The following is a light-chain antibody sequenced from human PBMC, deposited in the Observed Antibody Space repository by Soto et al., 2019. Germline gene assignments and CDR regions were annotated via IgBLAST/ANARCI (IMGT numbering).Light chain of an antibody. CDR1: SSDVGGYNF. Sequence: QSALTKPASVSGSPGQSSTISCTGTSSDVGGYNFVSWYQQHPGKVPKLMIFDVNRRPSGVSDRFSGSKSGNTASLTISGLQAEDEGDYYCCSYTSSSTHVFGSGTKVTVL. V-gene: IGLV2-14*03. J-gene: IGLJ1*01. CDR3: CSYTSSSTHV. CDR2: DVN.